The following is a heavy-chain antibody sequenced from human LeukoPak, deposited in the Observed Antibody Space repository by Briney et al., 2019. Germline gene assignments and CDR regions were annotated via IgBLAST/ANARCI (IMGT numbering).Heavy chain of an antibody. CDR2: ISGSGGST. D-gene: IGHD3-22*01. CDR1: GFTFSSYG. Sequence: GGSLRLSCAASGFTFSSYGMSWVRQAPGKGLEWVSAISGSGGSTYYADSVKGRFTISRDNSKNTLYLQMNSLRAEDTAVYYCAKDPLLTGDSSGYYYVDYWGQGTLVTVSS. CDR3: AKDPLLTGDSSGYYYVDY. J-gene: IGHJ4*02. V-gene: IGHV3-23*01.